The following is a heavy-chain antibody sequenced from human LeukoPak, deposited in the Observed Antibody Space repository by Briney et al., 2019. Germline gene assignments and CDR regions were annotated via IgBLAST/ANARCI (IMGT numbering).Heavy chain of an antibody. CDR3: ARASSNYYYYYMDV. CDR2: IYTSGST. CDR1: GGSISSYY. J-gene: IGHJ6*03. D-gene: IGHD2/OR15-2a*01. V-gene: IGHV4-4*07. Sequence: SETLSLTCTVSGGSISSYYWSWTRQPAGKGLEWIGRIYTSGSTNYNPSLKSRVTISVDKSKNQFSLKLSSVTAADTAVYYCARASSNYYYYYMDVWGKGTTVTVSS.